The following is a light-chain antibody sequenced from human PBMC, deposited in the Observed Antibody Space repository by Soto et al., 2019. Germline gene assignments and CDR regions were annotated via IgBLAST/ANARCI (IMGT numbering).Light chain of an antibody. V-gene: IGKV1-5*03. CDR3: QRYDSYRT. J-gene: IGKJ1*01. CDR1: QSIGDW. CDR2: KAS. Sequence: DIQMTQSPSTLSASVGDRVTITCRASQSIGDWLAWYQQKPGKAPKLLIYKASSLESGVPSRFSGSASGTEFTLTISSLQPDDSATYYCQRYDSYRTFGQGTKVEIK.